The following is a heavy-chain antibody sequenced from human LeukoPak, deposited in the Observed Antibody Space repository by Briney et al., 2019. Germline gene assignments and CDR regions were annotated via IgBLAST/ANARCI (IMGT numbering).Heavy chain of an antibody. J-gene: IGHJ3*02. V-gene: IGHV4-38-2*02. CDR3: ARDWVEDIVVVPAAMSFDI. D-gene: IGHD2-2*01. CDR1: GYSISSGYY. CDR2: IYHSGST. Sequence: SETLSLTCTVSGYSISSGYYWGWIRQPPGKGLEWIGSIYHSGSTYYNPSLKSRVTISVDTSKNQFSLKLSSVTAADTAVYYCARDWVEDIVVVPAAMSFDIWGQGTMVTVSS.